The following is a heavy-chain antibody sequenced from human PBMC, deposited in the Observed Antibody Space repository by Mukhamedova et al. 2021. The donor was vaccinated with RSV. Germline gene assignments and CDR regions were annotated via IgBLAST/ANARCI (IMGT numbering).Heavy chain of an antibody. J-gene: IGHJ5*02. V-gene: IGHV5-10-1*01. CDR2: IDPSVSYT. CDR3: ARRYTTVTTLSSWFDP. Sequence: GRIDPSVSYTNYSPSFQGHVTISADKSISTAYLQWSSLKASDTAMYYCARRYTTVTTLSSWFDPWGQGTLVTVSS. D-gene: IGHD4-17*01.